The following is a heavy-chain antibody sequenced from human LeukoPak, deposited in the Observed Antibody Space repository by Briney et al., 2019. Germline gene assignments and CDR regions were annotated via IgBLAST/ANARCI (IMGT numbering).Heavy chain of an antibody. Sequence: GASVKVSCKASGYTFTSYGISWVRQAPGQELEWMGGIIPIFGTANYAQKFQGRVTITTDESTSTAYMELSSLRSEDTAVYYCARVYQSSSWLGGLRYWGQGTLVTVSS. CDR1: GYTFTSYG. CDR3: ARVYQSSSWLGGLRY. D-gene: IGHD6-13*01. J-gene: IGHJ4*02. V-gene: IGHV1-69*05. CDR2: IIPIFGTA.